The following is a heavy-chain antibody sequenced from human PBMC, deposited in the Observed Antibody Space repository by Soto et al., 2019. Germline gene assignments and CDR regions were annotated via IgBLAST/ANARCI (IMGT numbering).Heavy chain of an antibody. Sequence: GGSLRLSCAASGFTFSLYSMIWVRQAPGKGLEWVASITSSSSYIYYEDSLKGRFTISRDNAKNSLFLQLDSLRAEDTAVYFCVRARSTDSRPDYWGQGTLVTVSS. CDR1: GFTFSLYS. J-gene: IGHJ4*02. D-gene: IGHD3-22*01. V-gene: IGHV3-21*01. CDR2: ITSSSSYI. CDR3: VRARSTDSRPDY.